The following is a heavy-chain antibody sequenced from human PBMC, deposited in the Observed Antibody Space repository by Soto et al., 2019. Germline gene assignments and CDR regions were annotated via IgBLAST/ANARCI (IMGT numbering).Heavy chain of an antibody. V-gene: IGHV3-23*01. CDR1: GFTFSSYA. J-gene: IGHJ4*02. D-gene: IGHD2-15*01. Sequence: EVQLLESGGGLVQPGGSLRLSCAASGFTFSSYAMSWVRQAPGKGLEWVSTISGSGDSTYYADSVRGRFTISRDNSKNTLYLQMSGLRAEDTAVYYCAKETLGYCSSGSCRIDYWGQGTLVTVSS. CDR3: AKETLGYCSSGSCRIDY. CDR2: ISGSGDST.